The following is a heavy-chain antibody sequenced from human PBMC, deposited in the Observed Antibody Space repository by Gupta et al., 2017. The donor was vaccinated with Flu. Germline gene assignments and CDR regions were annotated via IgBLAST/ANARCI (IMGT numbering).Heavy chain of an antibody. D-gene: IGHD3-10*01. CDR2: IWYDGSNK. CDR3: AREDYGAVIDY. J-gene: IGHJ4*02. V-gene: IGHV3-33*01. Sequence: HWGRQAPGKGREWVAVIWYDGSNKYYADSVKGRFTISRDNSKNTLYLQMNSLRADDTAVYFCAREDYGAVIDYWGQGTLVTVSS.